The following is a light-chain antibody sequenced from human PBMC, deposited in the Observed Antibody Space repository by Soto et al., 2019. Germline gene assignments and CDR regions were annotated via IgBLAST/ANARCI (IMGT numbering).Light chain of an antibody. CDR1: QSISSY. J-gene: IGKJ4*01. CDR3: QQSYNNPLT. V-gene: IGKV1-39*01. CDR2: AAS. Sequence: DIQMTQSPSSLSASVGDRVTITCRASQSISSYLNWYQQKPGKAPKLLIYAASILQSGVPSRFSGSGSGTDFTLTISSLQPEDFATYYCQQSYNNPLTFGGGTKVDIK.